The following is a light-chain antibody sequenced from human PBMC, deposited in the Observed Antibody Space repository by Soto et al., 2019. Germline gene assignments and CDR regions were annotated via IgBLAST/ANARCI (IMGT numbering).Light chain of an antibody. V-gene: IGKV1-39*01. CDR2: AAS. J-gene: IGKJ2*01. Sequence: DIQMTQSPSSLSASVGDRVTITCRASQSISSYLNWYQQKPGKAPKLLIYAASSLQSGFPSRFSGSGSGTDFTLTISSLQPEDFVTYYCQQSYSTPYTFGQGTKLESK. CDR1: QSISSY. CDR3: QQSYSTPYT.